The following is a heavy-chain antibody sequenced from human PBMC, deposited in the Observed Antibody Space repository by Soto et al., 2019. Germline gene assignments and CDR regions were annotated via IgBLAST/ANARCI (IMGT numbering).Heavy chain of an antibody. CDR1: GGTFSSYA. D-gene: IGHD6-13*01. CDR2: IIPIFGTA. V-gene: IGHV1-69*13. CDR3: AVSVTARSWYAHYYYGMDV. J-gene: IGHJ6*02. Sequence: GASVKVSCKASGGTFSSYAISWVRQAPGQGLEWMGGIIPIFGTANYAQKFQGRVTITADESTSTAYMELSSLRSEDTAVYYCAVSVTARSWYAHYYYGMDVWGQGTTVTVSS.